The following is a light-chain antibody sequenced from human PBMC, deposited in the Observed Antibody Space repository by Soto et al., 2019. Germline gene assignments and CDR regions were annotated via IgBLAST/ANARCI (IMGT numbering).Light chain of an antibody. J-gene: IGKJ1*01. CDR2: GAS. Sequence: EIVLRQTPPTXXVSPXDTPXLTXRASQSGTNSRLAWYEQKPVQAPRLLIYGASSRATDIPDRFRGRGSGTDFSLTITRLEPDDFTVYYWQKYGRWWAFG. V-gene: IGKV3-20*01. CDR3: QKYGRWWA. CDR1: QSGTNSR.